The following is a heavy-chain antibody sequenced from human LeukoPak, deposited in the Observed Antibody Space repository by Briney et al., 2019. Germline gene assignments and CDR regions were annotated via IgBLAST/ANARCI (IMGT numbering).Heavy chain of an antibody. CDR2: IYYSGST. Sequence: PSETLSLTCTVSGGSISSYYWSWIRQPPGEGLEWIGYIYYSGSTNYNPSLKSRVTISIDTSKNQFSLKLSSVTAADTAVYYCARLRPSYTYSYADFWGQGTLVTVS. CDR1: GGSISSYY. V-gene: IGHV4-59*12. CDR3: ARLRPSYTYSYADF. J-gene: IGHJ4*02. D-gene: IGHD5-18*01.